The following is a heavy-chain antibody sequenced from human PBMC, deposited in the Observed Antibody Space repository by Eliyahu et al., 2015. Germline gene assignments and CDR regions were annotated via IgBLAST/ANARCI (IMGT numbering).Heavy chain of an antibody. D-gene: IGHD6-19*01. J-gene: IGHJ4*02. Sequence: EVQLVESGGGLVQPGGFLRLSCAVXVFIFSDXXMXWVXQAPGKGLEWVGRIRNKVNSYTTEYAASVKGRFAISRDDSTNSLYLQMNSLKTEDTAVYYCARRGGGRSYSSGWAPLDYWGQGTLVTVSS. CDR2: IRNKVNSYTT. CDR3: ARRGGGRSYSSGWAPLDY. V-gene: IGHV3-72*01. CDR1: VFIFSDXX.